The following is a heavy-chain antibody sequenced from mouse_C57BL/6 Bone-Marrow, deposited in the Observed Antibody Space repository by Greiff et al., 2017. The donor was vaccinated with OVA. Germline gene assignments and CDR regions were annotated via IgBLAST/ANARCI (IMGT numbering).Heavy chain of an antibody. V-gene: IGHV1-55*01. J-gene: IGHJ4*01. Sequence: VQLQQPGAELVKPGASVKMSCKASGYTFTSYWITWVKQRPGKGLEWIGDIYPGSGSTKYNEKFKSKATLTVDSSSSTAYIQLSSLTSEDSAFDYCARSISNYVYYYAMYYWGQGASVTVSS. CDR2: IYPGSGST. CDR3: ARSISNYVYYYAMYY. CDR1: GYTFTSYW. D-gene: IGHD2-5*01.